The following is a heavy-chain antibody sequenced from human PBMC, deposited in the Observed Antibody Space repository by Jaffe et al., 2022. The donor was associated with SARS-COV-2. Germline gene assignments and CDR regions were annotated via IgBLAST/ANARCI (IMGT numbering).Heavy chain of an antibody. D-gene: IGHD5-18*01. V-gene: IGHV6-1*01. CDR1: GDSVSSNSAA. CDR2: TYYRSRWFN. CDR3: ARALGTPMGRTHAFDI. Sequence: QVQLQQSGPGLVKPSQTLSLTCAISGDSVSSNSAAWNWIRQSPSRGLEWLGRTYYRSRWFNDYAVSVKSRITINPDTSKNQFSLQLNSVTPEDTAVYYCARALGTPMGRTHAFDIWGQGTMVTVSS. J-gene: IGHJ3*02.